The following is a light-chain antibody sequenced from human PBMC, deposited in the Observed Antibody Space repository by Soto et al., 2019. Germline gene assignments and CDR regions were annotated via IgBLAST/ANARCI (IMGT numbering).Light chain of an antibody. CDR1: SSNIGAGYE. V-gene: IGLV1-40*01. CDR2: ENN. J-gene: IGLJ1*01. Sequence: QSVLTQPPSVSEAPGQRVTISCTGSSSNIGAGYEAHWYQQVPGTAPKLLIYENNKRPSGVPDRFSGSKSGTSASLAITGLQAEDEAEYYCQSYESSLSGYVFGTGTKLTVL. CDR3: QSYESSLSGYV.